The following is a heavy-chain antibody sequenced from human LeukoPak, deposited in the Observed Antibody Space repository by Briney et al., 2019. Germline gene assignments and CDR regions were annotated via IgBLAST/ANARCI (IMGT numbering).Heavy chain of an antibody. CDR1: GGTFSSYA. CDR2: IIPIFGTA. CDR3: ARDAPPYNWNYVGNYYYMDV. D-gene: IGHD1-7*01. V-gene: IGHV1-69*06. J-gene: IGHJ6*03. Sequence: SVKVSCKASGGTFSSYAISWVRQAPGQGLEWMGRIIPIFGTANYAQKFQGRVTITADKSTSTAYMELSSLRSEDTAVYYCARDAPPYNWNYVGNYYYMDVWGKRTTVTVSS.